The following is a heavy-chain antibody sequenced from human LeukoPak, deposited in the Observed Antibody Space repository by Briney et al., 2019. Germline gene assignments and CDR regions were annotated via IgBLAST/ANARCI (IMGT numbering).Heavy chain of an antibody. Sequence: AGGSLRLSCAASGFTFSSYEMNWVRQAPGKGLEWVSYISSSGSTKYYADSVKGRFTISRDNAKNSLYLLMNSLRAEDTAVYFCAVGWEYFQQWGQGTLVTVSS. CDR2: ISSSGSTK. CDR3: AVGWEYFQQ. J-gene: IGHJ1*01. CDR1: GFTFSSYE. V-gene: IGHV3-48*03.